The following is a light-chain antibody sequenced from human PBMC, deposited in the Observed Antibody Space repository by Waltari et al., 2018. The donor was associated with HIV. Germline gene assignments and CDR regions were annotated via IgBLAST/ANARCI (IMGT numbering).Light chain of an antibody. CDR2: ANN. V-gene: IGLV1-40*01. CDR1: SSNTGADYN. J-gene: IGLJ3*02. CDR3: HSYDSDRGPV. Sequence: QSVLTQPPSVSAAPGQRVTISCPGGSSNTGADYNVHWYQQPPGTAPRLLIYANNIRPSGVPDRFSGSKSGTSASLTITGLQAEDDATYYCHSYDSDRGPVFGGGTKLTVL.